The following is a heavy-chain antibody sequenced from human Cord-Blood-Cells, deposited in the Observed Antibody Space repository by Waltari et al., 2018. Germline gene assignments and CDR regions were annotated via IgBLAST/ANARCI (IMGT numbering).Heavy chain of an antibody. CDR1: GGSFSSYY. CDR3: ARDRSSRDFWSGYYSQGAFDI. V-gene: IGHV4-59*01. CDR2: IYYSGST. Sequence: QVQLQESGPGLVKPSETLSLTCTVSGGSFSSYYWRWLRQPPGTGLEWIGYIYYSGSTNYNPSLKSRVTISVDTSKNQFSLKLSSVTAADTAVYYCARDRSSRDFWSGYYSQGAFDIWGQGTMVTVSS. J-gene: IGHJ3*02. D-gene: IGHD3-3*01.